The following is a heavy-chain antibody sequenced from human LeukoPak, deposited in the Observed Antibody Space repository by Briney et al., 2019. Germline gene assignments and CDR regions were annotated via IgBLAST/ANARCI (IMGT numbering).Heavy chain of an antibody. CDR2: IGTAGDT. V-gene: IGHV3-13*01. J-gene: IGHJ3*02. CDR1: GFTFSTYG. Sequence: PGGSLRLSCAASGFTFSTYGMHWVRQPTGKGLEWVSAIGTAGDTYYPGSVKGRFTISRENAKNSLYLQMNSLRAGDTAVYYCARESSNGYNSDTFDIWGQGTMVTVSS. CDR3: ARESSNGYNSDTFDI. D-gene: IGHD5-24*01.